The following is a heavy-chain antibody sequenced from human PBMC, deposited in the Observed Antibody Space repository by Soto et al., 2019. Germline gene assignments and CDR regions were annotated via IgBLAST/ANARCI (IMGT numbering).Heavy chain of an antibody. CDR1: GGTFSSYA. CDR2: IIPIFGTA. D-gene: IGHD6-6*01. CDR3: AREVGSSSSGLWDY. V-gene: IGHV1-69*13. Sequence: SVKVSCKASGGTFSSYAISWVRQAPGQGLEWMGGIIPIFGTANYAQKFQGRVTITADESTSTAYMELSSLRSEDTAVYYCAREVGSSSSGLWDYWGQGTMVTVSS. J-gene: IGHJ4*02.